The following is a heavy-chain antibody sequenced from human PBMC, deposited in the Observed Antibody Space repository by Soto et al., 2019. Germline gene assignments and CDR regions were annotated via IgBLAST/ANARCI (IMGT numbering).Heavy chain of an antibody. V-gene: IGHV1-69*12. J-gene: IGHJ2*01. CDR2: IIPIFGTA. CDR1: GGTFSSYA. D-gene: IGHD2-21*02. CDR3: AQKIYGGNSDWYFDL. Sequence: QVQLVQSGAEVKKPGSSVKVSCKASGGTFSSYAISWVRQAPGQGIEWMGGIIPIFGTANYAQKFQGRVTITADESTSTAYMELSSLRSEDTAVYYCAQKIYGGNSDWYFDLWGRGTLVTVSS.